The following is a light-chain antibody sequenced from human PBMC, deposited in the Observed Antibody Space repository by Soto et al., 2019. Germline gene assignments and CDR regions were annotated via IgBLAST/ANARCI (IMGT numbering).Light chain of an antibody. V-gene: IGLV2-14*01. CDR3: SSYTGSSTSVI. Sequence: QSVLTQPASVSGSPGQSITISCTGTGSDVGGYNYVSWYQQHPGKAPKLMIYDVSNRPSGVSNRFSGSKSDNTASLTISGLQAEDEAVYYCSSYTGSSTSVIFGGGTKLTVL. CDR2: DVS. CDR1: GSDVGGYNY. J-gene: IGLJ2*01.